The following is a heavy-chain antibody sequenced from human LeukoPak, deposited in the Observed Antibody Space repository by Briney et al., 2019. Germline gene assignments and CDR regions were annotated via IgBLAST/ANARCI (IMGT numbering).Heavy chain of an antibody. CDR3: AINSWNNYYYFDY. D-gene: IGHD3-3*01. CDR1: GGSISNTNW. Sequence: PSGTLSLTCGVSGGSISNTNWWTWFRQPPGKGLEWIGEVNLQGSTNYNPSLKSRVAISVDKSENHISLKLTSVTAADTAVYYCAINSWNNYYYFDYWGQGTLVTVSS. J-gene: IGHJ4*02. V-gene: IGHV4-4*02. CDR2: VNLQGST.